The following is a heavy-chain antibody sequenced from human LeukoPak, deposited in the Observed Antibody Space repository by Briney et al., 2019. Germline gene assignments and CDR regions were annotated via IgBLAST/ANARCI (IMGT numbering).Heavy chain of an antibody. Sequence: SVKVSCKASGGTFSSYAISWVRQAPGQGLEWMGRFIPILGIANYAQKFQGRVTITADKPTSTAYMELSSLRSEDTAVYYCARSDCSGGSCYSYYGMDVWGQGTTVTVSS. J-gene: IGHJ6*02. CDR2: FIPILGIA. D-gene: IGHD2-15*01. CDR3: ARSDCSGGSCYSYYGMDV. V-gene: IGHV1-69*04. CDR1: GGTFSSYA.